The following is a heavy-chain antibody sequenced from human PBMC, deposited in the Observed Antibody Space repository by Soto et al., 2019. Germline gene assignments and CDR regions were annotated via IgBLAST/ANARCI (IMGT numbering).Heavy chain of an antibody. CDR2: IDTDGSRK. CDR3: GRVTLDGNYANGVDV. J-gene: IGHJ6*02. V-gene: IGHV3-7*03. CDR1: GSDFEDYA. D-gene: IGHD4-17*01. Sequence: LRLSCAAAGSDFEDYARHWVRQVPGKGLEWVANIDTDGSRKNYVDSVKGRFIISRDNAKNSLFLQMNSLRADDTAVYYCGRVTLDGNYANGVDVWGQGTTVTVSS.